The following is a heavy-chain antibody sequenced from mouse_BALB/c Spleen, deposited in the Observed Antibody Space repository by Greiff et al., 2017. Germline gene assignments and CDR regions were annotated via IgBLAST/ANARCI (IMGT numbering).Heavy chain of an antibody. CDR2: ISSGSSTI. V-gene: IGHV5-17*02. D-gene: IGHD1-1*01. CDR1: GFTFSSFG. CDR3: ARSHYGSSYGYDY. J-gene: IGHJ2*01. Sequence: EVQVVESGGGLVQPGGSRKLSCAASGFTFSSFGMHWFRQAPEKGLEWVAYISSGSSTIYYADTVKGRFTISRDNPKNTLFLQMTSLRSEDTAMYYCARSHYGSSYGYDYWGQGTTLTVSS.